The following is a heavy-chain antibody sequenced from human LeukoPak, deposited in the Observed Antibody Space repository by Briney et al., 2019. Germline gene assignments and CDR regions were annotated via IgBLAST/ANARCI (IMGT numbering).Heavy chain of an antibody. CDR3: ARDIISAAGRVYY. CDR2: IYYSGST. J-gene: IGHJ4*02. CDR1: GGSLSSSSYY. V-gene: IGHV4-39*01. Sequence: SETLSLTCTVSGGSLSSSSYYWGWIRQPPGTGLEWVGRIYYSGSTYYTPSLKSRVTISVDTSKNQFSLKLSSVTAADTAVYYCARDIISAAGRVYYWGQGTLVTVSS. D-gene: IGHD6-13*01.